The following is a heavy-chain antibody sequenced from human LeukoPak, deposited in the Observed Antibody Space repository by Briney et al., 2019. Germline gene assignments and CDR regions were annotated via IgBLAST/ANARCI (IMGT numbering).Heavy chain of an antibody. CDR2: VSADGRTQ. J-gene: IGHJ4*02. CDR3: AREFGHNRWYFDY. D-gene: IGHD5-24*01. CDR1: GFTFSNYG. V-gene: IGHV3-30*03. Sequence: GGSLRLSCVASGFTFSNYGTHWVRQAPGKGLEWVTVVSADGRTQLYSDSVKGRFTISRDNSLNTLHLQMNSLRTEDTAVYYCAREFGHNRWYFDYWGQGALVTVSS.